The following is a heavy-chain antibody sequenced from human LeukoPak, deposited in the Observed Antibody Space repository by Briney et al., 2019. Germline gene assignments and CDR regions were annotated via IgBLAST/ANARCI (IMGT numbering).Heavy chain of an antibody. D-gene: IGHD5-24*01. Sequence: GGSLRLSCTGSGFSFEDYGQTWVRQAPGKGLEWVGFIKRKLYGETTKYASSVKGRFSISRDDSKSVAYLHMDSLKTDDTAVYYCTREMATVVHWFDPWGRGTLVTVSS. J-gene: IGHJ5*02. CDR2: IKRKLYGETT. V-gene: IGHV3-49*04. CDR1: GFSFEDYG. CDR3: TREMATVVHWFDP.